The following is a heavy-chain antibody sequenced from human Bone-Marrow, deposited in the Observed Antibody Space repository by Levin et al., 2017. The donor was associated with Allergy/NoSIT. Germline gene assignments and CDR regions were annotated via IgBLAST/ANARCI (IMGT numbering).Heavy chain of an antibody. CDR3: ATYGGDPFGDGC. CDR2: IYSDGRA. D-gene: IGHD4-23*01. J-gene: IGHJ1*01. CDR1: GFTFSSNY. V-gene: IGHV3-53*01. Sequence: GESLKISCLGSGFTFSSNYMTWFRQAPGKGLEWVSVIYSDGRASYADSVTGRFTISRDSSKNTLHLLMNNLRVEDTAVYYCATYGGDPFGDGCWGRGTLVTVSS.